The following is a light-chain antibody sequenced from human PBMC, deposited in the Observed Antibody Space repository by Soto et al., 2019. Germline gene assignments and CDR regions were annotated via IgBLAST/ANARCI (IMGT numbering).Light chain of an antibody. CDR1: QSLVYSDGNTY. Sequence: DIVLTQTPLSSPVTLGQPASISCRSSQSLVYSDGNTYLSWLQQRPGQPPRLLIYQISNPFSGVRDRFSGSGAGTDFTVNSSRVGAEDVGVYSCVQFSHFPRTFGQGTKVEIK. V-gene: IGKV2-24*01. CDR3: VQFSHFPRT. J-gene: IGKJ1*01. CDR2: QIS.